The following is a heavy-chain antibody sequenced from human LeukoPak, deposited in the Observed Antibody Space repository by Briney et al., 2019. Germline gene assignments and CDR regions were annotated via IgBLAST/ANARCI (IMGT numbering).Heavy chain of an antibody. CDR2: IYYSGST. CDR3: ARGGWAALNY. Sequence: SETLSLTCTVSGGSISSYYWSWIRQPPGKGLEWIGYIYYSGSTNYNPSLKSRVTILLDTSKNQFSLKLSSVTAADTALYYCARGGWAALNYWGQGTLVTVSS. D-gene: IGHD2-15*01. CDR1: GGSISSYY. J-gene: IGHJ4*02. V-gene: IGHV4-59*01.